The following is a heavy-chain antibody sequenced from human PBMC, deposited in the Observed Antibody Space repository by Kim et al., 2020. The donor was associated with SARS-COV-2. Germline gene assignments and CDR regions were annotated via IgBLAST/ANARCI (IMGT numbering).Heavy chain of an antibody. D-gene: IGHD6-6*01. CDR3: ARELRTGTSSLDY. V-gene: IGHV3-23*01. CDR1: GFTFTNHP. J-gene: IGHJ4*02. CDR2: IDGSGGGK. Sequence: GGSLRLSCEASGFTFTNHPMSWVRQAPGKGLEWVSLIDGSGGGKYYADSVKGRFTISRDNSKNSLSLEMNSLRAEDMAVYYCARELRTGTSSLDYWGQGTLVTVSS.